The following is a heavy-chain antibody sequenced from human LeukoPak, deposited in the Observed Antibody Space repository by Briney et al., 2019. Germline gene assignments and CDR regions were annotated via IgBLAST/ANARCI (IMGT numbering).Heavy chain of an antibody. J-gene: IGHJ6*02. Sequence: SETLSLTCTVSGGSISGYYRAWIRQPPGKGLEWIAYVYYSGSTGYNPSLKSRVTISVDTSKNQFSLNLSSVTAADTAVYYCARSFDSRGYYYYGMDVWGQGITVTVSS. CDR1: GGSISGYY. CDR2: VYYSGST. V-gene: IGHV4-59*01. D-gene: IGHD3-22*01. CDR3: ARSFDSRGYYYYGMDV.